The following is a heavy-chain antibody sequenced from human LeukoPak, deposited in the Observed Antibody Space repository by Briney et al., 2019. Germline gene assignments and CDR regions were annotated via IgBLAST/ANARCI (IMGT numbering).Heavy chain of an antibody. Sequence: GGSLRLSCAASGFTFDDYGMSWVRQAPGKGLEWVSGINWNGGSTGYADPVKGRFTISRDNAKNSLYLQMNSLRAEDTALYYCARGPIAVAGTSFDYWGQGTLVTVSS. CDR1: GFTFDDYG. V-gene: IGHV3-20*04. J-gene: IGHJ4*02. CDR2: INWNGGST. D-gene: IGHD6-19*01. CDR3: ARGPIAVAGTSFDY.